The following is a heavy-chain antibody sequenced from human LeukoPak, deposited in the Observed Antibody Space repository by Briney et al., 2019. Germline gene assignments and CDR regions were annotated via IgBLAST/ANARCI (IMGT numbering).Heavy chain of an antibody. V-gene: IGHV3-23*01. D-gene: IGHD3-9*01. J-gene: IGHJ4*02. CDR1: GFTFSTYA. CDR2: ISGSGAGI. Sequence: GGSLRLSCAASGFTFSTYAMSWVRQAPGKGLEWVSSISGSGAGIYYTDSVKGRFTISRDNAKNTLYLQMNSLRAEDTAVYYCASPLRYFDSIRADYWGQGTLVTVSS. CDR3: ASPLRYFDSIRADY.